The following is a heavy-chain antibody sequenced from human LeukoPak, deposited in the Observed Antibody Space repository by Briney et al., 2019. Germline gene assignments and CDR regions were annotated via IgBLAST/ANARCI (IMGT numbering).Heavy chain of an antibody. J-gene: IGHJ4*02. V-gene: IGHV3-11*01. CDR2: ISSSGSTI. CDR3: ARQMYYYDSSGSDY. D-gene: IGHD3-22*01. CDR1: GFTFSDYY. Sequence: PGGSLRLSCAASGFTFSDYYMSWIRQAPGEGLEWVSYISSSGSTIYYADSVKGRFTISRDNAKNSLYLQMNSLRAEDTAVYYCARQMYYYDSSGSDYWGQGTLVTVSS.